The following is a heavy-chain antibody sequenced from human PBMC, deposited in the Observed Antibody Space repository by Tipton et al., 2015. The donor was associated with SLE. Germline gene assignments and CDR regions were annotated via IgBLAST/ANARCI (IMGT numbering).Heavy chain of an antibody. CDR2: ISWDGGST. Sequence: SLRLSCAASGFTFDDYTMHWVRQAPGKGLEWVSLISWDGGSTYYADSVKGRFTISRDNSKNSLYLQMISLRTEDTALYYCAKDRLGVGYYGMDVWGQGTTVTVSS. CDR1: GFTFDDYT. J-gene: IGHJ6*02. V-gene: IGHV3-43*01. CDR3: AKDRLGVGYYGMDV. D-gene: IGHD3-10*01.